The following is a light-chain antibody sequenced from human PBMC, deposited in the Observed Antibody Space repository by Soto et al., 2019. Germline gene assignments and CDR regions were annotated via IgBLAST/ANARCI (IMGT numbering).Light chain of an antibody. CDR2: GAS. CDR3: QQYGSSPYT. J-gene: IGKJ2*01. CDR1: QSVSSSY. Sequence: EIVLTQSPGTLSLSPGERATLSCRASQSVSSSYLAWYQQKPGQAPRLHIYGASSRATGIPDRFSGSGSGTDFTLTIIRLEPEDFAVYYCQQYGSSPYTFGQATKLEIK. V-gene: IGKV3-20*01.